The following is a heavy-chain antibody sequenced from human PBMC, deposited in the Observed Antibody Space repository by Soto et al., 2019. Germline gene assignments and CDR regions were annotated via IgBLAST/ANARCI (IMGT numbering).Heavy chain of an antibody. CDR2: IYYSGST. Sequence: PSETLRLPWTVSGGSIGSGGYYWIWIRQHPGKGLEWIGYIYYSGSTYYNPSLKSRVTISVDTSKNQFSLKLISVTAADTAVYYCARRHNARPVSIWFDPWGQGTLDTVSS. CDR1: GGSIGSGGYY. D-gene: IGHD6-6*01. J-gene: IGHJ5*02. CDR3: ARRHNARPVSIWFDP. V-gene: IGHV4-31*02.